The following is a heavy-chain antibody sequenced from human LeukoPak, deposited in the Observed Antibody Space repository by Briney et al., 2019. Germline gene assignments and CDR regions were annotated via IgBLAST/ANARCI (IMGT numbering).Heavy chain of an antibody. CDR2: IYYSGST. V-gene: IGHV4-39*01. CDR1: GGSISSSSYY. Sequence: SETLSLTCTVSGGSISSSSYYWGWIRQPPGKGREWLGSIYYSGSTYYNPSLKSRVTISVDTSKNQFSLKLSSVTAADTAVYYYARLGDYVWGSYRNIDDAFDIWGQGTMVTVSS. CDR3: ARLGDYVWGSYRNIDDAFDI. J-gene: IGHJ3*02. D-gene: IGHD3-16*02.